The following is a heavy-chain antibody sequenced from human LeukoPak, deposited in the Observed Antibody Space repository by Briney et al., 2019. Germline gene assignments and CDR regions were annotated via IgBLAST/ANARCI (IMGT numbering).Heavy chain of an antibody. CDR2: ISSSASTI. V-gene: IGHV3-48*03. J-gene: IGHJ4*02. D-gene: IGHD6-19*01. Sequence: GGSLRLSCAASGFTFKSYEMNWVRQAPGKGLEWVSYISSSASTIYYADSVKGRFTISRDNAKSSLYLQMNSLRAEDTAVYYCASESGTSYSSGWSRSDYWGQGTLVTVSS. CDR3: ASESGTSYSSGWSRSDY. CDR1: GFTFKSYE.